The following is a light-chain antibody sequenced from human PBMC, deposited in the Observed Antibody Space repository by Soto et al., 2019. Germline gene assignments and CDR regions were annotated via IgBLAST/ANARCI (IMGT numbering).Light chain of an antibody. CDR2: AAS. V-gene: IGKV1-39*01. CDR1: QSISSY. Sequence: IPLTQSPSSLSASVGGRVTLTCRASQSISSYLNWYQQKPGKAPKLLIYAASSLQSGVPSRFSGSGSGTDFTLTISRLEPEDFAVYYCQQYGSSGTFGQGTKVDIK. J-gene: IGKJ1*01. CDR3: QQYGSSGT.